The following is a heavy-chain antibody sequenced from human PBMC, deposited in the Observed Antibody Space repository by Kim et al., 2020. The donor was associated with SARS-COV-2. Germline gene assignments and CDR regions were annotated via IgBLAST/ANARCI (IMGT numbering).Heavy chain of an antibody. V-gene: IGHV5-51*01. D-gene: IGHD6-19*01. CDR1: GYNFAIHW. CDR2: IYPGDSDA. CDR3: ARLSAAWLQSSLDF. J-gene: IGHJ4*02. Sequence: GESLKISCKASGYNFAIHWIACVRQLPGKGLEWMGIIYPGDSDARYIPSFQDQVTFSVNKSISTAYLQWTSLQASDTATYYCARLSAAWLQSSLDFWGQG.